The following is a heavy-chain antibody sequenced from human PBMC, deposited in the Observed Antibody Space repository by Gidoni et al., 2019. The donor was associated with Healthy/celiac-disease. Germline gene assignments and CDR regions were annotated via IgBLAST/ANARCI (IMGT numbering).Heavy chain of an antibody. Sequence: QVQLVESGGGLVKPGGSLRLSCAASGFTFSDYYMSWIRQAPGKGLEWFSYISSSGSTIYYADSVKGRFTISRDKAKNSLYLQMNSLRAEDTAVYYCARSEYCSSTSCLTQYYYYYMDVWGKGTTVTVSS. D-gene: IGHD2-2*01. CDR3: ARSEYCSSTSCLTQYYYYYMDV. V-gene: IGHV3-11*01. CDR2: ISSSGSTI. J-gene: IGHJ6*03. CDR1: GFTFSDYY.